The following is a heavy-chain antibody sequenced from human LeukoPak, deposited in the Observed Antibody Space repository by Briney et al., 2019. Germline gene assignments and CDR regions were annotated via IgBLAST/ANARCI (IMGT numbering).Heavy chain of an antibody. CDR3: ARVGEEWAYYYYYYYMDV. CDR2: MNANSGNT. CDR1: GYTFTSYD. V-gene: IGHV1-8*01. D-gene: IGHD3-3*01. J-gene: IGHJ6*03. Sequence: GASVKVSCKASGYTFTSYDINWVRQASGQGLEWMGWMNANSGNTGYAQKFQGRVTMTRNTSISTAYMELSSLRSEDTAVYYCARVGEEWAYYYYYYYMDVWGKGTTVTVSS.